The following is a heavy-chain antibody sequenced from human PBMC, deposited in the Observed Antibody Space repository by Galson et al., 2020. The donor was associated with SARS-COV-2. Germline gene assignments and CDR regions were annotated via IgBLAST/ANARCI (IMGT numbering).Heavy chain of an antibody. V-gene: IGHV3-66*01. D-gene: IGHD3-22*01. J-gene: IGHJ2*01. CDR3: ARDRESSGYWYFAL. Sequence: GESLKISCTASGFSVSSKYISWVRQAPGKGLEWVSIFYSGGTTYYSDSVKGRFTVSRDNSMNTLYLQMNSMRVEDTAVYYCARDRESSGYWYFALWGRGTLVTVSS. CDR2: FYSGGTT. CDR1: GFSVSSKY.